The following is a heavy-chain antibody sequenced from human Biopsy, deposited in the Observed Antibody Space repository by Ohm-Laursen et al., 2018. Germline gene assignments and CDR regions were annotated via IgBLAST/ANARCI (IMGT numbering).Heavy chain of an antibody. V-gene: IGHV4-4*07. J-gene: IGHJ4*02. CDR3: AAYYYDSSGYFYAFHY. Sequence: SQTLSLTCTVSGGDINNYYWSWIRQPAGKGLEWIGRIYPGGSTNYNPPLKSRVIISADTSKNQFSLKLSSVTAADTAMYYCAAYYYDSSGYFYAFHYWGQGTLVTVSS. CDR1: GGDINNYY. CDR2: IYPGGST. D-gene: IGHD3-22*01.